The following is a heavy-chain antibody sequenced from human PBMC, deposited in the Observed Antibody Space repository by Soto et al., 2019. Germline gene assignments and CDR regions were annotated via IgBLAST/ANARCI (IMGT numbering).Heavy chain of an antibody. CDR3: AKGKYGGYLPLFWYFDL. CDR1: GFTFSSYA. Sequence: VQLLESGGGLVQPGGSLRLSCAASGFTFSSYAMSWVRQAPGKGLEWVSAISGSGGSTYYADSVKGRFTISRDNSKNTLYLQMNRLRAEDTAVYYCAKGKYGGYLPLFWYFDLWGRGTLVTVSS. V-gene: IGHV3-23*01. J-gene: IGHJ2*01. CDR2: ISGSGGST. D-gene: IGHD4-17*01.